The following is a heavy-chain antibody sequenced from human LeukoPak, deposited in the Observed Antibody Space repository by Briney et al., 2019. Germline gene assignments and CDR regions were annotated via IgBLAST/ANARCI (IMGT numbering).Heavy chain of an antibody. CDR2: MSPNSGNT. Sequence: GASVKVSCKASGYTFTSYDINWVRQATGQGLEWMGWMSPNSGNTGYAQQFQGRVTMTRNTSISTAYMELSSLRSDDTAVYYCARGLYYDSTGYSSQRFDPWGQGTLVTVSS. D-gene: IGHD3-22*01. J-gene: IGHJ5*02. CDR1: GYTFTSYD. V-gene: IGHV1-8*01. CDR3: ARGLYYDSTGYSSQRFDP.